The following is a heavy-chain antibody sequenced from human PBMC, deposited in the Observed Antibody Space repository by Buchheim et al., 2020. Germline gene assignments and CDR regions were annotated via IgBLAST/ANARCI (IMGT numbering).Heavy chain of an antibody. CDR1: GGSISSYY. D-gene: IGHD3-9*01. Sequence: QVQLQESGPGLVKPSETLSLTCTVSGGSISSYYWSWIRQHPGKGLEWIGYIYYSGSTYYNPSLKSRVTISVDTSKNQFSLKLSSVTAADTAVYYCARWPYDILTGNYYYYGMDVWGQGTT. V-gene: IGHV4-59*06. CDR2: IYYSGST. J-gene: IGHJ6*02. CDR3: ARWPYDILTGNYYYYGMDV.